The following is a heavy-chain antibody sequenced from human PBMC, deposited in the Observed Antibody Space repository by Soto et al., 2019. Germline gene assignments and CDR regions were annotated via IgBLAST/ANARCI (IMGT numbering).Heavy chain of an antibody. CDR2: IYHSGST. D-gene: IGHD2-15*01. CDR1: GGSISSSNW. V-gene: IGHV4-4*02. J-gene: IGHJ6*02. Sequence: SETLSLTCAVSGGSISSSNWWSWVRQPPGKGLEWIGEIYHSGSTNYNPSLKSRVTISVDKSKNQFSLKLSSVTAADTAVYYCAVVADNHYYYGMDVWGQGTTVTVSS. CDR3: AVVADNHYYYGMDV.